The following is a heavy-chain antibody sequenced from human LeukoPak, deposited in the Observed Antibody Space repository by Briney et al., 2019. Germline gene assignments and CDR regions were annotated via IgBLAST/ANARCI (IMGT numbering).Heavy chain of an antibody. Sequence: GGSLRLSCAASGFTFSSYAMHWVRQAPGKGLEYVSAISSNGGSTYYANSVKGRFTISRDNSKNTLYLQMGSLRAEDMAVYYCARDWGRYCSSTSCSPWAFDIWTKGQWSPSLQ. V-gene: IGHV3-64*01. J-gene: IGHJ3*02. CDR3: ARDWGRYCSSTSCSPWAFDI. CDR2: ISSNGGST. CDR1: GFTFSSYA. D-gene: IGHD2-2*01.